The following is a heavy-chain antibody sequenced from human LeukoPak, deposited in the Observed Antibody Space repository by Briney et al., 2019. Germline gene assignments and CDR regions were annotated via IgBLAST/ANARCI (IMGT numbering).Heavy chain of an antibody. Sequence: GGSLRLSCAASGFTFSSYSMNWVRQAPGKGLEWVSSISSSSSYIYYADSVKGRFTISRDNAKNSLYLQMNSLRAEDTAVYYCARAQYYDILTGYYPFVYWGQGTLVTVSS. CDR3: ARAQYYDILTGYYPFVY. D-gene: IGHD3-9*01. CDR2: ISSSSSYI. J-gene: IGHJ4*02. CDR1: GFTFSSYS. V-gene: IGHV3-21*01.